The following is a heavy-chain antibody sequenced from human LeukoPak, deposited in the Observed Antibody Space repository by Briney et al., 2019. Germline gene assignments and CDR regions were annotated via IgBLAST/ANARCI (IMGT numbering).Heavy chain of an antibody. D-gene: IGHD2-2*01. CDR3: ARSKAHLSTSWYGTWFDP. J-gene: IGHJ5*02. CDR1: GGSISSYY. Sequence: SETLSLTCTVSGGSISSYYWSWIRQPPGKGLEWIGYIYYSGSTNYNPSLKSRVTISVDTSKNQLSLKLSSVTAADTAVYYCARSKAHLSTSWYGTWFDPWGQGTLVTVSS. CDR2: IYYSGST. V-gene: IGHV4-59*08.